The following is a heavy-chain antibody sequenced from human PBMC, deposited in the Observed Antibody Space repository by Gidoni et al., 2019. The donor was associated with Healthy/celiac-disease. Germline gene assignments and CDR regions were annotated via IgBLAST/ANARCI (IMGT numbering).Heavy chain of an antibody. CDR1: GGSISRSSYY. CDR3: ARLPGYSSSLYFDY. V-gene: IGHV4-39*01. D-gene: IGHD6-13*01. Sequence: HLQLQESGPGPVKPSETLSLTCTFSGGSISRSSYYWGWIRQPPGKRLVWIGGIDYSGSTYSNPSLKSRVTISVDTSKNHVSLNLSSVTAADTAVYYCARLPGYSSSLYFDYWGQGTLVTVSS. J-gene: IGHJ4*02. CDR2: IDYSGST.